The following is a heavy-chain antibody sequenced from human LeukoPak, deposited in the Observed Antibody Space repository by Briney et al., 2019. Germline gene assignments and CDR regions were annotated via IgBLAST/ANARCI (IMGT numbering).Heavy chain of an antibody. J-gene: IGHJ4*02. Sequence: SETLSLTCTVSGGSISSYYWSWIRQPPGKGLEWIGYIYYSGSTNYNPSLKSRVTISVDTSKNQFSLKLSSATAADTAVYYCARVRYCSGGSCYYFDYWGQGTLVTVSS. CDR1: GGSISSYY. D-gene: IGHD2-15*01. CDR2: IYYSGST. CDR3: ARVRYCSGGSCYYFDY. V-gene: IGHV4-59*01.